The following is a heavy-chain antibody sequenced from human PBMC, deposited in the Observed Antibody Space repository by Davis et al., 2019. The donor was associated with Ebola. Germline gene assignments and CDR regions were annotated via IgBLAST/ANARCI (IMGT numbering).Heavy chain of an antibody. V-gene: IGHV1-18*01. J-gene: IGHJ4*02. CDR1: GYTFSSYG. CDR3: ARDDKVMHFDY. CDR2: ISAYNGNT. Sequence: ASVKVSCKASGYTFSSYGITWVRQAPGRGLEWMGWISAYNGNTNSAQKVQGRVTMTTDTSTSTAYMELRSLKSDDTAVYYCARDDKVMHFDYWGQGTLVTVSS. D-gene: IGHD3-16*01.